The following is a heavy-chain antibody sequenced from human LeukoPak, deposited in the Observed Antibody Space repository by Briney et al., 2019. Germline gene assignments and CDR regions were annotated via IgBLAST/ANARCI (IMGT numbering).Heavy chain of an antibody. V-gene: IGHV4-39*07. CDR3: ARESDWGGFDP. J-gene: IGHJ5*02. Sequence: PSETLSLTCVVSGGSIRSDNYYWGWIRQPPGKGLEWIGSMFYSGRTYSNPSLKSRVTISVDTSKNQFSLKLSSVTAADTAVYYCARESDWGGFDPWGQGTLVTVSS. CDR2: MFYSGRT. D-gene: IGHD7-27*01. CDR1: GGSIRSDNYY.